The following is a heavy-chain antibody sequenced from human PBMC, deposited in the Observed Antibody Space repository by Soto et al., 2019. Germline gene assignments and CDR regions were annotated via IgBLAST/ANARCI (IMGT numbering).Heavy chain of an antibody. D-gene: IGHD2-21*02. CDR1: GGSFSGYY. V-gene: IGHV4-34*01. CDR3: ARVTPMVVVTAIQLDAFDI. J-gene: IGHJ3*02. Sequence: SETLSLTCAVYGGSFSGYYWSWIRQPPGKGLEWIGEINHRGSTNYNPSLKSRVTISVDTSKNQFSLKLSSVTAADTAVYYCARVTPMVVVTAIQLDAFDIWGQGTMVTVSS. CDR2: INHRGST.